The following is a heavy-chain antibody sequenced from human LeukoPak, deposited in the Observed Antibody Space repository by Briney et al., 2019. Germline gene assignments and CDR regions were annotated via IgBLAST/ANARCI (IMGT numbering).Heavy chain of an antibody. CDR2: IYYSGST. V-gene: IGHV4-59*01. D-gene: IGHD4-17*01. J-gene: IGHJ4*02. Sequence: PSETLSLTCTVSGGSISSYYWSWIRQPPGKGLEWIGYIYYSGSTNYNPSLKSRVTISVDTSKNQFSLKLSSVTAADTAVYYCARAYGDYELGPLDYWGQGTLVTVSS. CDR3: ARAYGDYELGPLDY. CDR1: GGSISSYY.